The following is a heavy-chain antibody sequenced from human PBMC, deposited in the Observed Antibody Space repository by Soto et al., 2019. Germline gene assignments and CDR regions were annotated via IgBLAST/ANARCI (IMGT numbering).Heavy chain of an antibody. J-gene: IGHJ4*02. D-gene: IGHD5-12*01. CDR3: ARAGLTTLELATIY. V-gene: IGHV1-2*02. CDR1: RYTFTDYY. CDR2: INANSGVT. Sequence: ASVKVSCKASRYTFTDYYVHWVRQSPGQGLAWMGWINANSGVTKFPQKFQGRVIMTRDTSISTVYMELSRLTSDDTAVYYCARAGLTTLELATIYWGQGTQFTVSS.